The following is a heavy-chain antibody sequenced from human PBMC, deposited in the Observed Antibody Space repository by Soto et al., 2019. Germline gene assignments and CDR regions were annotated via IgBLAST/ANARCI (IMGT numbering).Heavy chain of an antibody. V-gene: IGHV5-10-1*01. Sequence: GESLKISCKGSGYSFTSYWISWVSQMPGKGLEWMGRIDPSDSYTNYSPSFQGHVTISADKSISTAYLQWSSLKASDNAMYYCARIVGFGGLSPAYYYYGMIVWDQGTTVTVSS. CDR2: IDPSDSYT. CDR3: ARIVGFGGLSPAYYYYGMIV. CDR1: GYSFTSYW. D-gene: IGHD3-10*01. J-gene: IGHJ6*02.